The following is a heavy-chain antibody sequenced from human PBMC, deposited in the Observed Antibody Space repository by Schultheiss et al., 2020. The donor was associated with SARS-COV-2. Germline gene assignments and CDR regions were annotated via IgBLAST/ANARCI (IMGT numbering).Heavy chain of an antibody. CDR2: IYYSGST. CDR1: GGSISGYY. D-gene: IGHD5/OR15-5a*01. CDR3: ARGRRDLRFGLWDY. J-gene: IGHJ4*02. V-gene: IGHV4-59*08. Sequence: SETLSLTCTISGGSISGYYWSWIRQSPGKGLEWIGYIYYSGSTNYNPSLKSRVTISVDTSKNQFSLKLSSVTAADTAVYYCARGRRDLRFGLWDYWGQGTLVTVSS.